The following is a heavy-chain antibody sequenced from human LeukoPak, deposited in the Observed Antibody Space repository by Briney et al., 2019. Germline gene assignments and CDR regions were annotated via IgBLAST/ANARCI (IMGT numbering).Heavy chain of an antibody. CDR1: GFTFSSYA. D-gene: IGHD5-12*01. Sequence: GGSLRLSCAASGFTFSSYAMSWVRQAPGKGLEWVSGISGSGGNTYYADPVKGRFTISRDNSKNTLYLQMNSLRAEDTAVYYCAKDTSPYSGYDCSDYWGQGTLVTVSS. J-gene: IGHJ4*02. CDR2: ISGSGGNT. CDR3: AKDTSPYSGYDCSDY. V-gene: IGHV3-23*01.